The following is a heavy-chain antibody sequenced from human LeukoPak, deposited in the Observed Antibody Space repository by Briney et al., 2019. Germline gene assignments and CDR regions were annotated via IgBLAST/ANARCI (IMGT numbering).Heavy chain of an antibody. J-gene: IGHJ6*03. D-gene: IGHD6-13*01. V-gene: IGHV4-39*07. Sequence: SSETLSLTCTVSGGSISSSSYYWGWIRQPPGKGLEWIGSIYYSGSTYYNPSLKSRVTISVDTSKNQFSLKLSSVTAADTAVYYCARNGRGSSWYMDYYYYMDVWGKGTTVTVSS. CDR3: ARNGRGSSWYMDYYYYMDV. CDR2: IYYSGST. CDR1: GGSISSSSYY.